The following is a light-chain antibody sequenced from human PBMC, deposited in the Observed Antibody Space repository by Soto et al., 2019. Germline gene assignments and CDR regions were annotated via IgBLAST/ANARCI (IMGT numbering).Light chain of an antibody. CDR2: DAS. CDR3: QQYSSYWT. CDR1: QSISSW. J-gene: IGKJ1*01. V-gene: IGKV1-5*01. Sequence: DIQMTQSPSTLSASVGDRVTITCRASQSISSWLAWYQQKPGKAPKVLIYDASNLGSGVPSRFSGSGSGTEFTLTISSLQPDDSATYHCQQYSSYWTFGQGTKVEIK.